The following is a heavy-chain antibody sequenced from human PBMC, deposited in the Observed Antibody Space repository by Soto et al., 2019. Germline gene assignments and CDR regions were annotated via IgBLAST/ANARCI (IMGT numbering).Heavy chain of an antibody. J-gene: IGHJ5*02. CDR1: GFTFSSYA. CDR2: ISGSGGST. Sequence: EVQLLESGGGLVQPGGSLRLSCAASGFTFSSYAMSWVRQAPGKGLEWVSAISGSGGSTYYADSVKGRFTISRDNSKNTLYLQMNSLRAEDTAVYYCAKDIYYYGSGSSMVGNWFDPWGQGTLVTVSS. CDR3: AKDIYYYGSGSSMVGNWFDP. V-gene: IGHV3-23*01. D-gene: IGHD3-10*01.